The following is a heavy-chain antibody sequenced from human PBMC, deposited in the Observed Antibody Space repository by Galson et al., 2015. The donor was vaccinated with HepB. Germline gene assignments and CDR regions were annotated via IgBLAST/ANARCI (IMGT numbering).Heavy chain of an antibody. CDR3: ARSPLRFLDWLPYYDYYYMDV. V-gene: IGHV7-4-1*02. D-gene: IGHD3-3*01. CDR2: MNTNTGKP. Sequence: SVKVSCKASGYTFTDYVVHWVRQAPGQGLEWTGWMNTNTGKPTYAPGFAGRFVFSLDTSVTTAYLQISSLETDDTAVYYCARSPLRFLDWLPYYDYYYMDVWGEGTTVTVSS. CDR1: GYTFTDYV. J-gene: IGHJ6*03.